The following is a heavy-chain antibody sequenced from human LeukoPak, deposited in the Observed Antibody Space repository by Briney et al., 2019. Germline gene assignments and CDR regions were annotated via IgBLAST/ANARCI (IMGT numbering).Heavy chain of an antibody. CDR3: VRETSGSSRTEY. CDR2: VSYDGGI. Sequence: SETLSLTCAVSGASISSSIHYWGWVRQPPGKGLEWIGSVSYDGGISHTSLKSRVTMAVDTSKNQFSLRLSFVTAADTAVYYCVRETSGSSRTEYWGQGTLVTVSS. V-gene: IGHV4-39*07. CDR1: GASISSSIHY. D-gene: IGHD6-13*01. J-gene: IGHJ4*02.